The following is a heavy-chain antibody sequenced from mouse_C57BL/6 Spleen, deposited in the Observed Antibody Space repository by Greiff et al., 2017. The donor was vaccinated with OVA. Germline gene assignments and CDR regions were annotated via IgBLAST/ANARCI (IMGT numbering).Heavy chain of an antibody. D-gene: IGHD1-1*01. V-gene: IGHV1-50*01. J-gene: IGHJ1*03. CDR2: IDPSDSYT. Sequence: VQLQQPGAELVKPGASVKLSCKASGYTFTSYWMQWVKQRPGQGLAWIGEIDPSDSYTNYNQKFKGKATLPVDTSSSTAYMQLSSLTSEDSAVYYCARKAPRLLLGWYFDVWGTGTTVTVSS. CDR3: ARKAPRLLLGWYFDV. CDR1: GYTFTSYW.